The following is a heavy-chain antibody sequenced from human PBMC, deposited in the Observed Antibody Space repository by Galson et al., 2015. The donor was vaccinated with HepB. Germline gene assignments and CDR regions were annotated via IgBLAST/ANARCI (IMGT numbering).Heavy chain of an antibody. CDR3: ARGGWELRSGFDY. CDR2: IWYDGSNK. D-gene: IGHD1-26*01. CDR1: GFTFNNYG. Sequence: SLRLSCAASGFTFNNYGMHWVRQAPGKGLEWVAVIWYDGSNKYYADSVKGRFTISRDNSKNTLYLQMNSLRAENTAVYYCARGGWELRSGFDYWGQGTLVTVSS. V-gene: IGHV3-33*01. J-gene: IGHJ4*02.